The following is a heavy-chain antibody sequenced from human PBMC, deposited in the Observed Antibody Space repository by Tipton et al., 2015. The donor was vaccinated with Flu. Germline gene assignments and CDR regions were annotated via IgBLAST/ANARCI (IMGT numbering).Heavy chain of an antibody. J-gene: IGHJ6*02. Sequence: SLRLSCAASGFTFSSYAMHWVRQAPGKGLEWVAVISYDGSNKYYADSVKGRFSISRDNSKNTLYLQMISLRAEDTAVYYCARELDRGSSYGIPYYYYGMDVWGQGTTVTVSS. CDR3: ARELDRGSSYGIPYYYYGMDV. CDR1: GFTFSSYA. D-gene: IGHD5-18*01. CDR2: ISYDGSNK. V-gene: IGHV3-30-3*01.